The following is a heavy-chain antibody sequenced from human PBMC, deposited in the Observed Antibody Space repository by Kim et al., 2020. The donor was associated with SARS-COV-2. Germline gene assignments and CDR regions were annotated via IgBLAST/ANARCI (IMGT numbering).Heavy chain of an antibody. D-gene: IGHD3-9*01. CDR3: ARGFSYENLRGSGEDVFD. CDR1: GGSFSGYY. CDR2: INHGGST. J-gene: IGHJ3*02. Sequence: SETLSLTCDVHGGSFSGYYWNWIRQPPGKGLEWVGEINHGGSTHSNPSLKSRVTISVDTSKNQFYLKLRAVTAADTSLYFCARGFSYENLRGSGEDVFD. V-gene: IGHV4-34*01.